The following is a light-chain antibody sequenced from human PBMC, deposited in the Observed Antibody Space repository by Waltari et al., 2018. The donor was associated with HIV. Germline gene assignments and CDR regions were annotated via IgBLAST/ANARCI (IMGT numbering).Light chain of an antibody. CDR2: TAS. V-gene: IGKV1-5*03. J-gene: IGKJ1*01. CDR3: QQYNSYSWT. CDR1: QSISSW. Sequence: DIQMTQSPSTLSVSVGDRVTITCRASQSISSWLAWYQQKAGKAPKLLIYTASSLNSGVPSRFSGSGSGTEFTLTINSLQPDDFATYYCQQYNSYSWTFGHGTKVEIK.